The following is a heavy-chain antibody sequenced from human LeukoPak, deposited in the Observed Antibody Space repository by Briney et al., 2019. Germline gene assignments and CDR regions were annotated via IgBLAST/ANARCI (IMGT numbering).Heavy chain of an antibody. Sequence: SETLSLTCAGYGGSFSGYYWSWIRQPPGKGLEWIGEINHSGSTNYNPSLKSRVTISVDTSKNQFSLKLSSVTAADTAVYYCARLLTPYGSGSSFDYWGQGTLVTVSS. V-gene: IGHV4-34*01. CDR3: ARLLTPYGSGSSFDY. D-gene: IGHD3-10*01. J-gene: IGHJ4*02. CDR2: INHSGST. CDR1: GGSFSGYY.